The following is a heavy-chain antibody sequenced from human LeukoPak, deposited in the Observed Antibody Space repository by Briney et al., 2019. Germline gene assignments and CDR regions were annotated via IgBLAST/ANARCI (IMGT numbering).Heavy chain of an antibody. Sequence: GGSLRLSCAASGFTFSDYSMNWVRQAPGKGLEWVASTSSGSSWIYYADSVRGRFTISRDNAKNLLYLQMSSLRVEDTALYYCAKGDAQHWGQGTLVTVSS. V-gene: IGHV3-21*04. CDR2: TSSGSSWI. J-gene: IGHJ4*02. CDR1: GFTFSDYS. CDR3: AKGDAQH. D-gene: IGHD2-2*01.